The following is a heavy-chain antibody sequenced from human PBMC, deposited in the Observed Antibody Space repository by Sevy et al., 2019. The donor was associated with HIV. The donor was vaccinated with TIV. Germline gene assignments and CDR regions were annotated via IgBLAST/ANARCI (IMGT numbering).Heavy chain of an antibody. Sequence: GGSLRLSCAASGFTLSSYAMSWVRQAPGKGLEWVSAISGSGGSTYYADSVKGRFTISRDNSKNTLYLQMNSLRAEDTAVYYCAKGSLRTTGRDAFDIWGQGTMVTVSS. CDR3: AKGSLRTTGRDAFDI. J-gene: IGHJ3*02. CDR1: GFTLSSYA. D-gene: IGHD1-1*01. CDR2: ISGSGGST. V-gene: IGHV3-23*01.